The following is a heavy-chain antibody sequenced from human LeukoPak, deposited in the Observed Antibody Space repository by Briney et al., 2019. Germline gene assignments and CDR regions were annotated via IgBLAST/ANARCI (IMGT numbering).Heavy chain of an antibody. Sequence: PGGSLRLSCAASGFTFSKEVMHWVRQAPGKGLEYVSTITSNGDSTYSADSVKGRFTISRDNSKDTLYLQMGSLRAEDTAVYYCVRDYSGTHSFDYWGQGTLVTVYS. V-gene: IGHV3-64*02. J-gene: IGHJ4*02. CDR2: ITSNGDST. CDR3: VRDYSGTHSFDY. D-gene: IGHD1-26*01. CDR1: GFTFSKEV.